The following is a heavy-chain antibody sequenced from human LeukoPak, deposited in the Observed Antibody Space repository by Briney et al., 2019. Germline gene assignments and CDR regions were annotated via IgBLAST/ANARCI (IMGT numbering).Heavy chain of an antibody. J-gene: IGHJ5*02. CDR3: ARGSVLGTASWFDP. D-gene: IGHD2-8*02. Sequence: GASVKVSCKASGGTFSSYAISWVRQAPGQGLEWMGWVNPNRGDTNYAQKFQDWVTMTIDTSINTAYMELNRLTSDDTAVYYCARGSVLGTASWFDPWGQGTLVTVSS. CDR1: GGTFSSYA. V-gene: IGHV1-2*04. CDR2: VNPNRGDT.